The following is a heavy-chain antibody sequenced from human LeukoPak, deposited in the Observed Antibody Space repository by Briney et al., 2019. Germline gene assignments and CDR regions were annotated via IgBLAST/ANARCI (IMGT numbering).Heavy chain of an antibody. CDR1: GGSTSSYY. J-gene: IGHJ2*01. D-gene: IGHD4-23*01. V-gene: IGHV4-59*01. CDR2: IYYSGSA. Sequence: SETLSLTCTVAGGSTSSYYWTWIRQPPGRGLEWTGYIYYSGSANYNPSLKSRVTISVDTSKNQFSLKLSSVTAADTAIYYCARGPPTVVTPYWYFDLWGRGTLVTVSS. CDR3: ARGPPTVVTPYWYFDL.